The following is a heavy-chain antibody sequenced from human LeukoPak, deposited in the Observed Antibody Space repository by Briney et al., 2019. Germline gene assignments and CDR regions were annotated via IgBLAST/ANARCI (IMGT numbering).Heavy chain of an antibody. Sequence: GGSLRLSCAASGFTLSRYAMNWVRQAPGKGLVWVSRIISDGTSATYADFVKGRFTMSRDNAKNTLYLEMNSLRADDTAVYFCARDARYNIDVWGQGTTVTVSS. CDR2: IISDGTSA. CDR1: GFTLSRYA. CDR3: ARDARYNIDV. V-gene: IGHV3-74*01. D-gene: IGHD3-9*01. J-gene: IGHJ6*02.